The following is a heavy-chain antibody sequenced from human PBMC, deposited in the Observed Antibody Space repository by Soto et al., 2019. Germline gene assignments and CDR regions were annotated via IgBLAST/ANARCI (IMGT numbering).Heavy chain of an antibody. D-gene: IGHD2-21*01. CDR2: IYHLGGT. V-gene: IGHV4-59*12. Sequence: SETLSLTCTVSGGAISSYYWSWIRQPPGMGLEWIGEIYHLGGTNYNPSLKSRVTMSVDTSKNQFSLTLNSVTAADTATYYCARGGISHWAYFYYMDVWDRGTTVTVSS. CDR3: ARGGISHWAYFYYMDV. CDR1: GGAISSYY. J-gene: IGHJ6*03.